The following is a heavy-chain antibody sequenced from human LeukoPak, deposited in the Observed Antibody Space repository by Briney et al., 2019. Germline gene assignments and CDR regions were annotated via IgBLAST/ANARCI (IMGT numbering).Heavy chain of an antibody. CDR1: GSPFTTYP. Sequence: GGSLSPSWQAPGSPFTTYPLSGSRRAPGKGREGSSALSVSGGSTYYADSVKGRFTISRDNSKNTLYLQMNSLRAEDMAVYYCARGGYSSSLVRGSWFDPWGQGTLVTVSS. D-gene: IGHD6-13*01. CDR2: LSVSGGST. CDR3: ARGGYSSSLVRGSWFDP. J-gene: IGHJ5*02. V-gene: IGHV3-23*01.